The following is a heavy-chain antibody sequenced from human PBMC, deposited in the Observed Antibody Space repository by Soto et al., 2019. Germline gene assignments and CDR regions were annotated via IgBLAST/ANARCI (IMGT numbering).Heavy chain of an antibody. Sequence: GGSLRLSCAASGFTFSSYAMSWVRQAPGKGLEWVSAISGSGGSTYYADSVKGRFTISRDNSKNTLYLQMNSLRAEDTAVYYCAKGADPITGSFLGRSYYYYYYMDVWGKGTTVTVSS. D-gene: IGHD1-20*01. J-gene: IGHJ6*03. V-gene: IGHV3-23*01. CDR3: AKGADPITGSFLGRSYYYYYYMDV. CDR1: GFTFSSYA. CDR2: ISGSGGST.